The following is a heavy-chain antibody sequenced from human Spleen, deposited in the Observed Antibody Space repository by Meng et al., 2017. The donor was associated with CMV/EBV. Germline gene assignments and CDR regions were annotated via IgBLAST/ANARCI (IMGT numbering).Heavy chain of an antibody. CDR2: ISWKSRSI. Sequence: GGSLRLSCAASGSICDDYDMYWVRQVPGKGLEWVSGISWKSRSIAYADSVKGRFAISRDNAKNSLYVQMNSLRAEDTAVYYCARSLCREGDYWGQGTLVTVSS. CDR1: GSICDDYD. D-gene: IGHD5-24*01. CDR3: ARSLCREGDY. V-gene: IGHV3-9*01. J-gene: IGHJ4*02.